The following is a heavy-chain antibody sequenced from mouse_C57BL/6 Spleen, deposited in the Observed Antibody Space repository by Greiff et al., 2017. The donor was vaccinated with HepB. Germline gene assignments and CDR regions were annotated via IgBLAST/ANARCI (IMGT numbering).Heavy chain of an antibody. CDR3: ARHEEPSYYSSSSFDY. CDR2: FYPGSGSI. J-gene: IGHJ2*01. CDR1: GYTFTEYT. Sequence: VQLQQSGAELVKPGASVKLSCKASGYTFTEYTIHWVKQRSGQGLEWIGWFYPGSGSIKYNEKFKDKATLTADKSSSTVYMELSRLTSEDSAVYLCARHEEPSYYSSSSFDYWGHSTTLTVSS. V-gene: IGHV1-62-2*01. D-gene: IGHD1-1*01.